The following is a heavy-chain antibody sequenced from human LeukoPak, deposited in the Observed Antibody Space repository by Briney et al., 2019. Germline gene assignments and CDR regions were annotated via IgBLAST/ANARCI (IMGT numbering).Heavy chain of an antibody. CDR3: ARSRAFNSGAFDP. Sequence: PSETLSLTCTVSGGSINNYYWSWIRQPPGKGLEWIGYIHYSGSTNYNPSLKSRVTISVDTSKNQFSLKLSSVTAADTAVYYCARSRAFNSGAFDPWGQGSLVTVSS. J-gene: IGHJ5*02. V-gene: IGHV4-59*01. D-gene: IGHD1-26*01. CDR1: GGSINNYY. CDR2: IHYSGST.